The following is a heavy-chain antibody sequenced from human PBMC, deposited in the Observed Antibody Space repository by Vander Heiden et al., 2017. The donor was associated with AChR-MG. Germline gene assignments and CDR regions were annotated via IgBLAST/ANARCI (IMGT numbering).Heavy chain of an antibody. CDR2: ISYDGSNK. CDR1: GFTFSSYG. J-gene: IGHJ4*02. CDR3: AKIASSSVVVPAEPIDY. V-gene: IGHV3-30*18. Sequence: QVQLVESGGGVVQPGRSLRLSCAASGFTFSSYGMHWVRQAPGKGLEWVAVISYDGSNKYYADSVKGRFTISRDNSKNTLYLQMNSLRAEDTAVYYCAKIASSSVVVPAEPIDYWGQGTLVTVSS. D-gene: IGHD2-2*01.